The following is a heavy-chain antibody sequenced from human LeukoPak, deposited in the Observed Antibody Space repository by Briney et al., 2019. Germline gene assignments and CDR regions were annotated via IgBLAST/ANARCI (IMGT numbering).Heavy chain of an antibody. CDR3: ARGGSYTVEPGDY. CDR2: ISSSSSYI. J-gene: IGHJ4*02. V-gene: IGHV3-21*01. CDR1: GFTFSSYS. D-gene: IGHD1-26*01. Sequence: GGSLRLSCAASGFTFSSYSMNWVRQAPGKGLEWVSSISSSSSYIYYADSVKGRFTISRDNAKNSLYLQMNSLRAEDTAVYYCARGGSYTVEPGDYWGQGTLVTVSS.